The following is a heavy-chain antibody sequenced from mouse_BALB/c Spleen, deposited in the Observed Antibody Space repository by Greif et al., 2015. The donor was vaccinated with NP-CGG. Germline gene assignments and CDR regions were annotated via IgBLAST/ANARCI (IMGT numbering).Heavy chain of an antibody. CDR3: ARKDNRGYAMDY. Sequence: QVQLKQSGAELVKPGASVKLSCEASGYTFTSYWMHWVKQRPGQGLEWIGEIDPSDSYTNYNQKFKGKATLTVDKSSSTAYMQLSSLTSEDSAVYYCARKDNRGYAMDYWGQGSSVTVSS. V-gene: IGHV1-69*02. J-gene: IGHJ4*01. CDR2: IDPSDSYT. D-gene: IGHD1-3*01. CDR1: GYTFTSYW.